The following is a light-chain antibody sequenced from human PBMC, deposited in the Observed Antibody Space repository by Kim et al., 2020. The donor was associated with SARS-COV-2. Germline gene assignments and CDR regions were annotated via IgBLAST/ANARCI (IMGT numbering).Light chain of an antibody. Sequence: APGETATITCGVTMVEDESVSWYQPRPGRAPVLVMYYDSDRPSGIPDRFSGSNSGNTATLTISRVEAGDEADYYCQVWDSGSDHPVFGGGTQLTVL. CDR2: YDS. J-gene: IGLJ2*01. V-gene: IGLV3-21*04. CDR1: MVEDES. CDR3: QVWDSGSDHPV.